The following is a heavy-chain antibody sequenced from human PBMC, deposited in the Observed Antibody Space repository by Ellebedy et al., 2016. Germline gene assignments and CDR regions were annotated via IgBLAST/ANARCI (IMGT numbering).Heavy chain of an antibody. D-gene: IGHD2-8*02. J-gene: IGHJ3*01. CDR3: AREQRDCTGTRCFSGAFDV. CDR1: GYTFSIYG. CDR2: ISPYNGNT. Sequence: ASVKVSCXTSGYTFSIYGISWVRQAPGQGLEWMGWISPYNGNTRFAQKFQGRLTMTTDTSTTTAYMELRSLRSDDTAVFYCAREQRDCTGTRCFSGAFDVWGQGTMVTVSS. V-gene: IGHV1-18*01.